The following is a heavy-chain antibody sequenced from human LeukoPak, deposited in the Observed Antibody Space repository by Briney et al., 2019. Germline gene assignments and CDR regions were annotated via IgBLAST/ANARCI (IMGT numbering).Heavy chain of an antibody. CDR3: ATDQQPDCSSTSCSLDY. CDR2: FDPEDGET. J-gene: IGHJ4*02. V-gene: IGHV1-24*01. Sequence: ASVKVSCKVSGYTLTELSMHWVRQAPGKGLEWMGGFDPEDGETIYAQKFQGRVTMTEDTSTDTAYMELSSLRSEDTAVYYCATDQQPDCSSTSCSLDYWGQGTLVTVSS. CDR1: GYTLTELS. D-gene: IGHD2-2*01.